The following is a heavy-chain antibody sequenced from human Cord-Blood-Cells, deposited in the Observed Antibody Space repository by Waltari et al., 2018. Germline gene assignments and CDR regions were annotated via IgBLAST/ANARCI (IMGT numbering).Heavy chain of an antibody. CDR3: ARHLNWYFDL. CDR1: GGSISSYY. J-gene: IGHJ2*01. CDR2: IYYSGST. Sequence: QVQLQESGPGLVKPSETLSLTCTVSGGSISSYYWSWIRQPPGKGLEWIGYIYYSGSTTYNPSLKRRVTISVDTSKNQFSLKLSSVTAADTAVYYCARHLNWYFDLWGRGTLVTVSS. V-gene: IGHV4-59*01.